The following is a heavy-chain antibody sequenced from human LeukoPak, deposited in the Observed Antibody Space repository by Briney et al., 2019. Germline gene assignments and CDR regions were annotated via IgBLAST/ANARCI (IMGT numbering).Heavy chain of an antibody. Sequence: SETLSLTCAVYGGSFSGYYWSWIRQPPGKGLEWIGEIKHSGSTNYNPSLKSRVTISVDTSKNQFSLKLSSVTAADTAVYYCARGPRYNIVVVTAIRNYYYGMDAWGQGTTVTVSS. J-gene: IGHJ6*02. CDR2: IKHSGST. V-gene: IGHV4-34*01. D-gene: IGHD2-21*02. CDR3: ARGPRYNIVVVTAIRNYYYGMDA. CDR1: GGSFSGYY.